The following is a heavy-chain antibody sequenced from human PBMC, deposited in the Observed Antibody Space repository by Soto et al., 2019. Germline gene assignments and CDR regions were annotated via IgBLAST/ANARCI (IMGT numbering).Heavy chain of an antibody. Sequence: EVQLLESGGGLVQPGGSLRLSCAASGVTFSSYAMTWVRQAPGKGLEWVSALSGSGVSTYDADSVKGRFTISRDNSKNTLYLQTNSLRADDPAVYYCAKGGGSKDYYDTSGYYLYYYYAMDVWGQGTTVTVSS. CDR3: AKGGGSKDYYDTSGYYLYYYYAMDV. V-gene: IGHV3-23*01. D-gene: IGHD3-22*01. J-gene: IGHJ6*02. CDR2: LSGSGVST. CDR1: GVTFSSYA.